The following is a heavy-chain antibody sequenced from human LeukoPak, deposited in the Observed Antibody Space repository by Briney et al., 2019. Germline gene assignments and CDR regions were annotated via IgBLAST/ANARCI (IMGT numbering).Heavy chain of an antibody. CDR3: AKGGEICSGGSCSPGY. Sequence: GGSLRLSCAASGFTFSGYGMHWVRQAPGKGLEWVAVISSAGDNEYHADSVRGRFTISRDNSKNTLYLQMNNLRTEDTAVYYCAKGGEICSGGSCSPGYWGQGTLVTVSS. CDR2: ISSAGDNE. J-gene: IGHJ4*02. D-gene: IGHD2-15*01. CDR1: GFTFSGYG. V-gene: IGHV3-30*18.